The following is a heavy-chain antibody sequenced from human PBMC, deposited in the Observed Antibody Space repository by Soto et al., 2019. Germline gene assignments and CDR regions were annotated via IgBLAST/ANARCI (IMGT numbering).Heavy chain of an antibody. Sequence: GESLKISCKGSGFSFANYWIAWVRQMPGKGLECMGIIYPGDSDTRYSPSFQGQVTISADKSISTAYLQWSSLKASDTAMYYCARQASTIFGVVKDYYYYYGMDVWGQGTTVTVSS. J-gene: IGHJ6*02. CDR1: GFSFANYW. CDR2: IYPGDSDT. V-gene: IGHV5-51*01. CDR3: ARQASTIFGVVKDYYYYYGMDV. D-gene: IGHD3-3*01.